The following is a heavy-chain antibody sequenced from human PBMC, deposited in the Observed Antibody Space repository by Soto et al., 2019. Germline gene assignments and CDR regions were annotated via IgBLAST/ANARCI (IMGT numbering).Heavy chain of an antibody. J-gene: IGHJ4*02. CDR2: IWYDGSDK. V-gene: IGHV3-33*01. CDR1: GFTFTNYG. Sequence: QVHLVESGGGVVQPGRSLRLSCAASGFTFTNYGMHWVRQAPGKGLEWVAVIWYDGSDKYYADSVKGRFTISRDNSKNTLFLQMNSLRAEDTAVYYCARGPATIVGAMDSWGRGTLVTVSS. CDR3: ARGPATIVGAMDS. D-gene: IGHD1-26*01.